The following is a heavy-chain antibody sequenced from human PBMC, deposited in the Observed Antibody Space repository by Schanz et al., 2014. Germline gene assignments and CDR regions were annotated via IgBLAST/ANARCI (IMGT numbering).Heavy chain of an antibody. V-gene: IGHV3-20*04. CDR1: GFTVNNYA. CDR2: INWNGGST. D-gene: IGHD6-13*01. Sequence: EVQLLESGGGLVQPGGSLRLSCTVSGFTVNNYAMNWVRQAPGKGLEWVSGINWNGGSTGYADSVKGRFTISRDNAKNSLYLQMNSLRAEDTALYYCARDSGSSSWYPNDYWGQGTLVTVSS. J-gene: IGHJ4*02. CDR3: ARDSGSSSWYPNDY.